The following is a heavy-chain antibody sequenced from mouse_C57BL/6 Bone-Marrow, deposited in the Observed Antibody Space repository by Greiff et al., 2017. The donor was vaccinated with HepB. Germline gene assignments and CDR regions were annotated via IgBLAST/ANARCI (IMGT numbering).Heavy chain of an antibody. CDR3: ARDEGYVRRNGVDY. CDR1: GFTFSSYA. V-gene: IGHV5-4*01. D-gene: IGHD3-1*01. J-gene: IGHJ4*01. CDR2: ISDGGSYT. Sequence: EVKLMESGGGLVKPGGSLKLSCAASGFTFSSYAMSWVRQTPEKRLEWVATISDGGSYTYYPDNVKGRVTISRDNAKNNLYLQMSHLKSEDTSMYYCARDEGYVRRNGVDYWGQGTSVTVSS.